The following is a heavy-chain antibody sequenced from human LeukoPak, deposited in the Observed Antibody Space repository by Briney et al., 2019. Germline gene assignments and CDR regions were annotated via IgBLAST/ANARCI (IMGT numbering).Heavy chain of an antibody. CDR2: IKQDGSEK. Sequence: GGSLRLSCAASGFTFSSYWMSWVRQAPGKGLEWVANIKQDGSEKHYVDSVKGRFTISRDNAKNSLYLQMNSLRAEDTAVYYCARAYCSSTSCYRLYYYYGMDVWGKGTTVTVSS. D-gene: IGHD2-2*01. J-gene: IGHJ6*04. CDR1: GFTFSSYW. CDR3: ARAYCSSTSCYRLYYYYGMDV. V-gene: IGHV3-7*03.